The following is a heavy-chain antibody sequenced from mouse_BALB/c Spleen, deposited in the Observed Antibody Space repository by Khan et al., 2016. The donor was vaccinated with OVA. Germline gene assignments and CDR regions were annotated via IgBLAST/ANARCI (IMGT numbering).Heavy chain of an antibody. CDR2: INTYTGEP. J-gene: IGHJ1*01. Sequence: QIQLVQSGPELKKPGETVKISCKASGYTFTNYGMNWVKQAPGKGLKWMGWINTYTGEPTYTDDFKGRFAFSLETSASTAYLQINNLKNEDMATYFCARGASDWYCDVWGAGTTVTVSS. CDR3: ARGASDWYCDV. V-gene: IGHV9-1*02. CDR1: GYTFTNYG.